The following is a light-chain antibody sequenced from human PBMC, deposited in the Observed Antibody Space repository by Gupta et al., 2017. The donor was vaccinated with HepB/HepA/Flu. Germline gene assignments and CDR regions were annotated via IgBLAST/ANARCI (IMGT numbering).Light chain of an antibody. Sequence: EIVLTPSPGTLSLSPGERATLSCRASRSINSNFLAWYQQKPGQAPSLLIYGVSTRATGIPDRFSGSGSGTDFTLIISRLEPEDFAVYYCQQDGSPPRTFGQGTKVEIK. V-gene: IGKV3-20*01. CDR1: RSINSNF. CDR3: QQDGSPPRT. CDR2: GVS. J-gene: IGKJ1*01.